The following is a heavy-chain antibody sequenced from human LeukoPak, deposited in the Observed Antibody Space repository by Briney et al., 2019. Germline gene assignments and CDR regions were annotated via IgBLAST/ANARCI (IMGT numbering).Heavy chain of an antibody. Sequence: SVKVSCKAPGYIFTGYYMHWVRRAPGQGLEWRGGIIPIFGTANYAQKFQGRVTITADESTSTAYMELSSLRSEDTAVYYCASSAYYYDSSGYYSFDYWGQGTLVTVSS. CDR1: GYIFTGYY. CDR2: IIPIFGTA. D-gene: IGHD3-22*01. V-gene: IGHV1-69*13. CDR3: ASSAYYYDSSGYYSFDY. J-gene: IGHJ4*02.